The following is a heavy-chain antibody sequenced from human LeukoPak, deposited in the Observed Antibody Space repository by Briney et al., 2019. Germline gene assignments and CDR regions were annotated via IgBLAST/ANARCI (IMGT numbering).Heavy chain of an antibody. Sequence: GGSLRLSCAASGFTFSSYGMHWVRQAPGKGLEWVAVISYDGSNKYYADSVKGRFTISRDNSKNTLYLQMNSLRAEDTAVYYCANGARGGSGWYGDYFDYWGQGTLVTVSS. CDR3: ANGARGGSGWYGDYFDY. V-gene: IGHV3-30*18. J-gene: IGHJ4*01. D-gene: IGHD6-19*01. CDR1: GFTFSSYG. CDR2: ISYDGSNK.